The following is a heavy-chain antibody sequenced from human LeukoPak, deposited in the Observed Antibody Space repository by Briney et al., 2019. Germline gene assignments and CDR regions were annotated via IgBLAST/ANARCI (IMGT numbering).Heavy chain of an antibody. Sequence: ASVTVSCKASGYTFTSYAMHWVRQAPGQRLEWMGWINAGNGNTKYSQKFQGRVTITRDTSASTAYMELSSLRSEDTAVYYCARDPGYCSSTSCYWRGYFDYWGQGTLVTVSS. J-gene: IGHJ4*02. D-gene: IGHD2-2*01. CDR3: ARDPGYCSSTSCYWRGYFDY. V-gene: IGHV1-3*01. CDR1: GYTFTSYA. CDR2: INAGNGNT.